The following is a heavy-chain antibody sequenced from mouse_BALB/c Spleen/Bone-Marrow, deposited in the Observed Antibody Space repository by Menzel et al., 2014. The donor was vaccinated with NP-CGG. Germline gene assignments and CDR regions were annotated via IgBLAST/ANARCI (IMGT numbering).Heavy chain of an antibody. V-gene: IGHV3-8*02. CDR2: ISYSGST. J-gene: IGHJ1*01. CDR1: GDSITSGY. D-gene: IGHD2-4*01. Sequence: VQLQQSGPSLVKPSQTLSLTCSVTGDSITSGYWNWIRKFPGNKLEYMGYISYSGSTYYNPSLKSRISITRDTSKNQYYLQLNSVTTEDAATYYCARWGDYDGYFDVWGAGTTVTVSS. CDR3: ARWGDYDGYFDV.